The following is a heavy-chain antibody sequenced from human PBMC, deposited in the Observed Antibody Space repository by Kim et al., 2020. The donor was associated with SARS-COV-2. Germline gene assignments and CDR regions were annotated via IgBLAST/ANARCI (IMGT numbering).Heavy chain of an antibody. CDR1: GFTFSSYA. V-gene: IGHV3-23*01. J-gene: IGHJ6*02. CDR3: AKALPIWGSNGSGSYYNGAGYYYYYGMDV. CDR2: ISGSGGST. Sequence: GGSLRLSCAASGFTFSSYAMSWVRQAPGKGLEWVSAISGSGGSTYYADSVKGRFTISRDNSKNTLYLQMNSLRAEDTAVYYCAKALPIWGSNGSGSYYNGAGYYYYYGMDVWGQGTTVTVSS. D-gene: IGHD3-10*01.